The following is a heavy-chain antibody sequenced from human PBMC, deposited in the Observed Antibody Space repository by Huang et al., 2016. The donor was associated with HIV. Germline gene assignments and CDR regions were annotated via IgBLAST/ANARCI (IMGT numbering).Heavy chain of an antibody. Sequence: VESGGRLVQPGGSIRLSCVGSTFSFGAYWMSWVRQTPGKVLEWVANIKQDESENYYVESVKGRFNISRDNAKKILFLQMDNVRVEDTATYYCATKTGAMDIWGQGTAVTVS. D-gene: IGHD1-7*01. CDR2: IKQDESEN. J-gene: IGHJ6*02. CDR3: ATKTGAMDI. V-gene: IGHV3-7*01. CDR1: TFSFGAYW.